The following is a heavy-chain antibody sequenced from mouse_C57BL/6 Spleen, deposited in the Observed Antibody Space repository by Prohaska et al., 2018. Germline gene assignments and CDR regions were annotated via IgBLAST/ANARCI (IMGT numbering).Heavy chain of an antibody. D-gene: IGHD1-1*01. CDR1: GFTFSGFW. CDR2: IKSDVSAI. Sequence: EVQLLETGGGLVQPGGSRGLSCEGSGFTFSGFWMSWVRQTPGKTLEWIGDIKSDVSAINYEPSIKDRFTIFRDNDKSTLYLQMSNVRSEDTATYFWMRYGSSYWYFDVCGTGTTVNVSS. CDR3: MRYGSSYWYFDV. V-gene: IGHV11-2*01. J-gene: IGHJ1*03.